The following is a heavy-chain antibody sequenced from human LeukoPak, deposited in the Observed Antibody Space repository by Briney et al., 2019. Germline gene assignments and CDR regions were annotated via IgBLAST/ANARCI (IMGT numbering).Heavy chain of an antibody. Sequence: SGTLSLTCAVSGGSISSSNWWSWVRQPPGKGLEWIGEIYHSGSTNYNPSLKSRVTISVDKSKNQFSLKLSSVTAADTAVYYCARPDPSVRYCSSTSCYDHDVFDIWGQGTMVTVSS. CDR2: IYHSGST. V-gene: IGHV4-4*02. D-gene: IGHD2-2*01. CDR3: ARPDPSVRYCSSTSCYDHDVFDI. J-gene: IGHJ3*02. CDR1: GGSISSSNW.